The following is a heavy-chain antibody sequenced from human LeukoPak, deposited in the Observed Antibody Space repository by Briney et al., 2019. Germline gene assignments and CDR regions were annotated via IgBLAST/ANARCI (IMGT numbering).Heavy chain of an antibody. Sequence: SVKVSCKASGGTFSSYAISWVRQAPGQGLEWMGRIIPILGIANYAQKFQGRVTITADKSTSTAYMELSSLRSEDTAVYYCAREAPMVRGVKAGPNDYRGQGTLVTVSS. D-gene: IGHD3-10*01. CDR3: AREAPMVRGVKAGPNDY. J-gene: IGHJ4*02. CDR1: GGTFSSYA. CDR2: IIPILGIA. V-gene: IGHV1-69*04.